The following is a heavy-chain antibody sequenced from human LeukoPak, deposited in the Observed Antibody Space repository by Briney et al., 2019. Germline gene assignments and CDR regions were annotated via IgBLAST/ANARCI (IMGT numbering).Heavy chain of an antibody. J-gene: IGHJ4*02. D-gene: IGHD1-26*01. CDR3: ARDLKRHSGSYPFDY. Sequence: ASVKVSCKASGYTFTGYYMHWVRQAPGQGLEWMGWINPNSGGTNYAQKFQGRVTMTRDTSISTAYMELSRLRSDDTAVYYCARDLKRHSGSYPFDYWGQGTLVTVSS. V-gene: IGHV1-2*02. CDR1: GYTFTGYY. CDR2: INPNSGGT.